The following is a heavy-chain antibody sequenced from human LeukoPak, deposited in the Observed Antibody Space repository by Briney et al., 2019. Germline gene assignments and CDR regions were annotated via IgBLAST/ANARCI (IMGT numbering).Heavy chain of an antibody. CDR2: INHSGST. CDR1: GGSFSGYY. V-gene: IGHV4-34*01. Sequence: SETLSLTCAVYGGSFSGYYWSWIRQPPGKGLEWIGEINHSGSTNYNPSLKSRVTISVDTSKNQFSLKLSSVTAADTAVYYCARGLPKPGYYYYYGMDVWGQGTTVTVSS. CDR3: ARGLPKPGYYYYYGMDV. D-gene: IGHD1-14*01. J-gene: IGHJ6*02.